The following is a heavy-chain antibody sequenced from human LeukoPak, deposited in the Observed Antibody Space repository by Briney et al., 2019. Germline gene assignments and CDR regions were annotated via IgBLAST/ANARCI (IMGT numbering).Heavy chain of an antibody. CDR1: GFTFSSYE. Sequence: GGSLRLSCAASGFTFSSYEMNWVRQAPGKGLEWVSYISSSGSTIYYADSVKGRFTISRDNAKNSLYLQMNSLRAEDTAVYYCARDQRDSSGWYGWFDPRGQGTLVTVSS. CDR2: ISSSGSTI. CDR3: ARDQRDSSGWYGWFDP. J-gene: IGHJ5*02. V-gene: IGHV3-48*03. D-gene: IGHD6-19*01.